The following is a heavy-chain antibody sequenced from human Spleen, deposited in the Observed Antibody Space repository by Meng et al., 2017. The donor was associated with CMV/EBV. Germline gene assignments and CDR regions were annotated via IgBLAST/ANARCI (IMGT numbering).Heavy chain of an antibody. Sequence: LSCVASGFTFSSDAMHWVRQAPGKGLEWVADISFDGNKKYYADSVKGRFTISRDNSKSTMYLQMNSLRGEDTAVYYCARASSSGCDPWGQGTLVTVSS. CDR3: ARASSSGCDP. D-gene: IGHD6-19*01. CDR2: ISFDGNKK. CDR1: GFTFSSDA. J-gene: IGHJ5*02. V-gene: IGHV3-30*04.